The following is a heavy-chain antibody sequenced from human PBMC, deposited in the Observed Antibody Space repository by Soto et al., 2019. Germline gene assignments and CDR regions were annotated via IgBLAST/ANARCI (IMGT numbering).Heavy chain of an antibody. CDR2: ISGSGSTK. CDR3: ARKSGVVVKLGGIDQ. J-gene: IGHJ4*02. V-gene: IGHV3-11*01. CDR1: GFIFRDYY. Sequence: QVQLVESGGGLVKPGGSLRLSCAASGFIFRDYYMGWIRQAPGKGLEWLSYISGSGSTKYHADSVKGRFTISRDNAEKSLFLEMNSLRAEDTAVYYCARKSGVVVKLGGIDQWGQGTLVTVSS. D-gene: IGHD2-21*01.